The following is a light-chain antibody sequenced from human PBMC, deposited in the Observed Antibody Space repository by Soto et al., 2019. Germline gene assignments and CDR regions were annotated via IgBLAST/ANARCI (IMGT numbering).Light chain of an antibody. V-gene: IGKV3-20*01. Sequence: EKVLTQSPDILSLSPGERVTLSCRASQSISNNDLAWYQQKPGQAPRVLIYGASSRATGIPDRFSGSGSGTDCTLTISRLQPEDFALYYCQQYGRSLPTFGRGTKLEIK. CDR3: QQYGRSLPT. CDR1: QSISNND. CDR2: GAS. J-gene: IGKJ2*01.